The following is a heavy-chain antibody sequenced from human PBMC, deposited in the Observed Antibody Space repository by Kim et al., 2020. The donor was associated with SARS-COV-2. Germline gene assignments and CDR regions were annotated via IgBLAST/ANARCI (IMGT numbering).Heavy chain of an antibody. J-gene: IGHJ4*02. D-gene: IGHD2-15*01. CDR3: ARGSSGGSWNY. Sequence: SETLSLTCTVSGGSISSGGYYWSWIRQHPGKGLEWIGYIYYSGSTYYNPSLKSRVTISVDTSKNQFSLKLSSVTAADTAVYYCARGSSGGSWNYWGQGTLVTVSS. CDR2: IYYSGST. V-gene: IGHV4-31*03. CDR1: GGSISSGGYY.